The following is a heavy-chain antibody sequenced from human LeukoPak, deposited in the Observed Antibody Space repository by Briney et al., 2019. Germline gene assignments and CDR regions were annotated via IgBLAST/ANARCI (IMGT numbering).Heavy chain of an antibody. V-gene: IGHV3-30-3*01. Sequence: GGSLRLSCAASGFTFSSYAMHWVRQAPGKGLEWVAVISYDGSNKYYADSVKGRFTISRDNSKNTLYLQMNSLRAEDTAVYYCARGTPYYYDSSGYSDAFDIWGQGTMVTVSS. CDR1: GFTFSSYA. CDR3: ARGTPYYYDSSGYSDAFDI. J-gene: IGHJ3*02. D-gene: IGHD3-22*01. CDR2: ISYDGSNK.